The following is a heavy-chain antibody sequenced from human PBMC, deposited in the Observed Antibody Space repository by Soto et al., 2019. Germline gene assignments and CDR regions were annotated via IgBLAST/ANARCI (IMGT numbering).Heavy chain of an antibody. Sequence: EVQLVESGGGLVQPGGSLRLSCTDSGFTFSDSWMTWVRQAPGKGLEWVARIKPDESEKKYADSVKGRFSISRDNAKNSMDLQMDSLRGEDTAVYYCVRGGSNYASWGQGTLVTVSS. CDR3: VRGGSNYAS. J-gene: IGHJ5*02. D-gene: IGHD4-4*01. CDR2: IKPDESEK. V-gene: IGHV3-7*01. CDR1: GFTFSDSW.